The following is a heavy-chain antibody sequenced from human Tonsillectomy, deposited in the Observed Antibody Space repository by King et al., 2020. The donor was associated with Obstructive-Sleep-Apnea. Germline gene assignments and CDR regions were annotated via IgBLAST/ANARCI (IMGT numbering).Heavy chain of an antibody. Sequence: QLVQSGGGVVQPGRSLRLSCAASGFTFSNYAMHWVRQAPGKGLEWVAAISHDESNNYYADSVKGRFTISRDNSKNTLYLQVDSLTTADTALFYCARDRATWYFDLWGRGTLVTVSS. CDR2: ISHDESNN. CDR3: ARDRATWYFDL. J-gene: IGHJ2*01. CDR1: GFTFSNYA. V-gene: IGHV3-30-3*01.